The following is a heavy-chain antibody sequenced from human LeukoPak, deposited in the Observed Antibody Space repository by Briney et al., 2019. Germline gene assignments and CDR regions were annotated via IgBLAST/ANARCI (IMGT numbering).Heavy chain of an antibody. CDR1: GYTFTSYY. Sequence: GAPVKVSCKASGYTFTSYYMHWVRQAPGQGLEWMGIINPSGGSTSYAQKFQGRVTMTRDTSTSTVYMELSSLRSEDTAVYYCARALGSSKSDGYLQLWRHGTLLTVSS. V-gene: IGHV1-46*01. J-gene: IGHJ1*01. D-gene: IGHD6-13*01. CDR3: ARALGSSKSDGYLQL. CDR2: INPSGGST.